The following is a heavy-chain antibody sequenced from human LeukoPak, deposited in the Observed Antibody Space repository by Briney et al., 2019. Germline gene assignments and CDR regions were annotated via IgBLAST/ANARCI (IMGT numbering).Heavy chain of an antibody. V-gene: IGHV4-34*01. J-gene: IGHJ4*02. CDR1: GGFFSGYY. CDR2: INHSGST. Sequence: SDPPSLTCAVNGGFFSGYYWSSIRQPPVNGPEWIGEINHSGSTNYNPSLKSRVTISVDTSKNQFSLKLSSVTAADTAVYYCARDIAVAGSDYWGQGTLVTVSS. D-gene: IGHD6-19*01. CDR3: ARDIAVAGSDY.